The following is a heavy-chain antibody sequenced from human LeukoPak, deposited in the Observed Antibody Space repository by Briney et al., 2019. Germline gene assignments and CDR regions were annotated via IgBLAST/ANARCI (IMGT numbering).Heavy chain of an antibody. J-gene: IGHJ6*02. CDR3: ARAYGDYALYYYYGMDV. CDR1: GGSISSGDYY. V-gene: IGHV4-30-4*01. Sequence: SETLSLTCTVSGGSISSGDYYWSWIRQPPGTGLEWIGYIYYSGSTYYNPSLKSRVTISVDTSKNQFSLKLSSVTAADTAVYYCARAYGDYALYYYYGMDVWGQGTTVTVSS. CDR2: IYYSGST. D-gene: IGHD4-17*01.